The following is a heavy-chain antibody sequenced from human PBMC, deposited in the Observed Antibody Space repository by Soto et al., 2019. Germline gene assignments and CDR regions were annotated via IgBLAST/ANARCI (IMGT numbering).Heavy chain of an antibody. CDR2: ISSNSAYI. Sequence: PRGSLLLCCASSGFTFRIFTMTWVRQAPGKGLDWVSTISSNSAYIYYTDALSGRFTISRDNAKNSLHLQMNSLRAEDTAVYYCTRDASRDSSARGWFDPWGPGTMVTVSS. J-gene: IGHJ5*02. CDR1: GFTFRIFT. CDR3: TRDASRDSSARGWFDP. V-gene: IGHV3-21*01. D-gene: IGHD6-13*01.